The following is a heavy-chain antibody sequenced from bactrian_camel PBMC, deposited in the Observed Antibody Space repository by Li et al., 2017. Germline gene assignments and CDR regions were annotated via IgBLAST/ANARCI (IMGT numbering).Heavy chain of an antibody. CDR2: ISPGSGRR. D-gene: IGHD6*01. J-gene: IGHJ6*01. Sequence: QVQLVESGGGSVEAGGSLELSCTFSGSIRSSYCMAWFRQKPGLGREGVAAISPGSGRRWYGDSVKGRFTISKDDTKNTLYLQMDSLKPEDTALYRCAAKSSFCWYNSIIRASDFDYWGQGTQVTVS. CDR1: GSIRSSYC. V-gene: IGHV3S1*01. CDR3: AAKSSFCWYNSIIRASDFDY.